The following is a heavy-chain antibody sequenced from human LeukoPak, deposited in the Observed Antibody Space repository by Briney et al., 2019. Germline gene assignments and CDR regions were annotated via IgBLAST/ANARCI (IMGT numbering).Heavy chain of an antibody. J-gene: IGHJ4*02. CDR2: INTNTGNP. CDR1: GYSFSTYP. CDR3: ARALLGDGDNSGY. Sequence: ASVKVSCKASGYSFSTYPMNWVRQAPGQGLEWMGWINTNTGNPTYAQVFTGRFVFSLDTSVSTAYLQISSLKAEDTAVYYCARALLGDGDNSGYWGQGTLVTVSS. D-gene: IGHD5-24*01. V-gene: IGHV7-4-1*02.